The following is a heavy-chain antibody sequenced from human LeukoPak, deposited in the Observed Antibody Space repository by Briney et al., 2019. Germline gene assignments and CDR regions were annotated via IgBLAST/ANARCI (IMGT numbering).Heavy chain of an antibody. D-gene: IGHD2-21*02. J-gene: IGHJ4*02. CDR1: GLSFVTTG. V-gene: IGHV3-23*01. CDR2: TSGSGGST. CDR3: AKDTTIVVVTAMDY. Sequence: LSCSPSGLSFVTTGIRCVSPQPGDWREWVSATSGSGGSTYYAASVKGRFTISRDNSKNTLYLQMNSLRAEDTAVYYCAKDTTIVVVTAMDYWGQGTLVTVSS.